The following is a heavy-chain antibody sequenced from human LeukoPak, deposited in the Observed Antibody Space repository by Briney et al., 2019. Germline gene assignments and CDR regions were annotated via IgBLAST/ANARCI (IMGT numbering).Heavy chain of an antibody. CDR2: IYTSGST. Sequence: SETLSLTCTVSGDSISSYYWNWIRQPAGKGLEWIGRIYTSGSTNYNPSLKSRVTISVDTSKNQFSLKLSSVTAADTAVYYCASGAAIAVAGLAEYFQHWGQGTLVTVSS. CDR1: GDSISSYY. J-gene: IGHJ1*01. V-gene: IGHV4-4*07. D-gene: IGHD6-19*01. CDR3: ASGAAIAVAGLAEYFQH.